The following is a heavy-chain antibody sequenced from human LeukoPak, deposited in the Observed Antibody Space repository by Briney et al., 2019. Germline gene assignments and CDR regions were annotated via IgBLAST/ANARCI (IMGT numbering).Heavy chain of an antibody. V-gene: IGHV4-34*01. CDR2: INHSGST. CDR3: ARAPRIPNWFDP. CDR1: GGSFSGYY. Sequence: SETLSLTCAVYGGSFSGYYWSWIRQPPGKGLEWIGEINHSGSTNYNPSLKSRVTISVDTSKNQFSLKLSSVTAADTAVYYCARAPRIPNWFDPWGQGTLVTVSS. J-gene: IGHJ5*02. D-gene: IGHD2-15*01.